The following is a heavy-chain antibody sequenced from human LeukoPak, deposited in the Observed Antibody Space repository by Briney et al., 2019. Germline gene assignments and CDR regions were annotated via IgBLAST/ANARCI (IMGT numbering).Heavy chain of an antibody. D-gene: IGHD3-22*01. CDR3: ARDYYDSSGYFHY. CDR1: GYTFTGYY. Sequence: GASVKVSCKASGYTFTGYYMHWVRQAPGQGLEWMGWINPNSGGTNYAQKFQGRVTMTRGTSISTAYMELSRLRSDDTAVYYCARDYYDSSGYFHYWGQGTLVTVSS. V-gene: IGHV1-2*02. CDR2: INPNSGGT. J-gene: IGHJ4*02.